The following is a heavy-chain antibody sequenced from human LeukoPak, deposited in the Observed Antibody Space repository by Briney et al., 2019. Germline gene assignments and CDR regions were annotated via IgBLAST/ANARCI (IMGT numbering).Heavy chain of an antibody. V-gene: IGHV3-74*01. CDR2: TNADGNGV. D-gene: IGHD1-26*01. CDR1: GFTFDSYW. Sequence: GDSLRLSCAASGFTFDSYWMHWVRQAPGKGLVWVSRTNADGNGVSYADSVKGRFTISRDNAKSTLYLQMNSLRAEDTAVYYCARECWESRCHYVDSWGQGTLVTVSS. J-gene: IGHJ4*02. CDR3: ARECWESRCHYVDS.